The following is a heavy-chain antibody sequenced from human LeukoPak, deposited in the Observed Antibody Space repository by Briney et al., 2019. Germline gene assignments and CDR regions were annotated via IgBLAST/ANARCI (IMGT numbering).Heavy chain of an antibody. CDR1: GFTFSSYA. V-gene: IGHV3-23*05. D-gene: IGHD6-19*01. CDR2: ISDRST. Sequence: GGSLRLSCAASGFTFSSYAMGWVRQAPGKGLEWVSAISDRSTYYADSVKGRFTISRDNSKNTLHLQMNSLRVEDTAVYYCAKDLGTSGWYCDYWGQGTLVTVSS. J-gene: IGHJ4*02. CDR3: AKDLGTSGWYCDY.